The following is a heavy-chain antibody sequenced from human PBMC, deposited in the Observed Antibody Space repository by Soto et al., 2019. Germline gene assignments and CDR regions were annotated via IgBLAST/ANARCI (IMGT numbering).Heavy chain of an antibody. Sequence: QVQLQESGPGLVTPSETLSLTCTVSGDSVSTGPSFWSWIRQPAGKGLECIAYIYNSETTYYNPSLRSRVTISVATSNNQFSLKMSSVTAADTGVYYCARGRGYGYGIDYWGQGTLVSVSS. CDR1: GDSVSTGPSF. D-gene: IGHD5-18*01. CDR2: IYNSETT. CDR3: ARGRGYGYGIDY. J-gene: IGHJ4*02. V-gene: IGHV4-61*01.